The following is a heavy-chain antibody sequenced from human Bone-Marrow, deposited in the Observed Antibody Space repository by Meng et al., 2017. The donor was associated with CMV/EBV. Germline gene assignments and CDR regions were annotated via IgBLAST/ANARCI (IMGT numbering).Heavy chain of an antibody. V-gene: IGHV3-23*03. Sequence: GGSLRLSCAASGFTFSSYAMSWVRQAPGKGLEWVSVIYSGGSSTYYADSVKGRFTISRDNSKYTLYLQMNSLRAEDTAVDYCAKDQARFGRNGSWGEVWGQGTTVTVSS. D-gene: IGHD5-24*01. J-gene: IGHJ6*02. CDR1: GFTFSSYA. CDR3: AKDQARFGRNGSWGEV. CDR2: IYSGGSST.